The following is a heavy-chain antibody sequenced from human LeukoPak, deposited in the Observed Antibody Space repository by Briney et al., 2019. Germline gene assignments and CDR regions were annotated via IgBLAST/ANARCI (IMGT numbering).Heavy chain of an antibody. CDR2: ISWNSGNI. D-gene: IGHD5-24*01. CDR3: AKDMSVLGSYNPFDY. V-gene: IGHV3-9*01. Sequence: GRSLRLSCAASGFTFDDYAMHWVRQVPGKGLKWVASISWNSGNIDYADSVKGRFTISRDNAKNSLYLQMNSLRPEDTALYYCAKDMSVLGSYNPFDYWGQGALVTVSS. J-gene: IGHJ4*02. CDR1: GFTFDDYA.